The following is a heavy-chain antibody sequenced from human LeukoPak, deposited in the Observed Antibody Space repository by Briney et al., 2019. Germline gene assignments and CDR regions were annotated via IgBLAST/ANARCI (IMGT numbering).Heavy chain of an antibody. CDR2: ISAYNGNT. CDR3: ARQGYYYGSGSYYIKLFDY. D-gene: IGHD3-10*01. J-gene: IGHJ4*02. Sequence: ASVKVSCKASGYTFTSYGISWVRQAPGQGLEWMGWISAYNGNTNHAQKLQGRVTMTTDTSTSTAYMELRSLRSDDTAVYYCARQGYYYGSGSYYIKLFDYWGQGTLVTVSS. CDR1: GYTFTSYG. V-gene: IGHV1-18*01.